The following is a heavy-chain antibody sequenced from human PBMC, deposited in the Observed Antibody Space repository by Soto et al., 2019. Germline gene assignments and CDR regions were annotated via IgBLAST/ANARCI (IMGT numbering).Heavy chain of an antibody. J-gene: IGHJ6*02. V-gene: IGHV1-69*13. Sequence: SVKVSCKASGGTFSSYTISWVRQAPGQGLEWMGGIIPIFGTANYAQKFQGRVTITADESTSTAYMELSSLRSEDTAVYYCAREPLLRYFDWLSPPDYYSGMDVWGQGTTVTRSS. CDR3: AREPLLRYFDWLSPPDYYSGMDV. CDR2: IIPIFGTA. D-gene: IGHD3-9*01. CDR1: GGTFSSYT.